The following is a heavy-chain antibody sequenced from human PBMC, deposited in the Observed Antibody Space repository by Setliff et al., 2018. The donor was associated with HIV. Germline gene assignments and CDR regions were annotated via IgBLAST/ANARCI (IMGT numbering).Heavy chain of an antibody. D-gene: IGHD2-15*01. Sequence: SVKVSCKAPGGTFSSYAISWVRQAPGQGLEWMGGIIPILGIANYAQKFQGRVTITADKSTSTAYMELSSLRSDDTAVYYCARGYCGGGICYSPNWLDPWGQGTLVTVSS. CDR1: GGTFSSYA. V-gene: IGHV1-69*10. J-gene: IGHJ5*02. CDR3: ARGYCGGGICYSPNWLDP. CDR2: IIPILGIA.